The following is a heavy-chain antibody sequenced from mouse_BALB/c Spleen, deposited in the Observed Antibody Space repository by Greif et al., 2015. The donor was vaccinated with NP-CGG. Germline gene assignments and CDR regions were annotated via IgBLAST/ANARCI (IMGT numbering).Heavy chain of an antibody. CDR2: IDPENGDT. CDR1: GLNIKDYY. Sequence: EVKLQESGAELVRSGASVKLSCTASGLNIKDYYMHWVKQRPEQGLEWIGWIDPENGDTEYAPKFQGKATMTADTSSNTAYLQLSSLTSEDTAVYYCNAVREEAYWGQGTTLTVSS. D-gene: IGHD1-1*01. V-gene: IGHV14-4*02. J-gene: IGHJ2*01. CDR3: NAVREEAY.